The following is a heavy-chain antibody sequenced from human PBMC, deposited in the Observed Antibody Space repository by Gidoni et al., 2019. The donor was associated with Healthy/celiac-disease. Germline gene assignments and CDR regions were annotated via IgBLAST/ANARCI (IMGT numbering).Heavy chain of an antibody. Sequence: EVQLVESGGGLVQPGGSLRLSCAASGFTVTRNYMSWVRQAPGKGLEWVSVIYSGDSTHYADSVKARFTISRDNSKNTLYLQMNSLRAEDTAVYYCARTAWGSYRFNWGQGTLVTVSS. D-gene: IGHD3-16*02. CDR3: ARTAWGSYRFN. V-gene: IGHV3-66*01. CDR1: GFTVTRNY. CDR2: IYSGDST. J-gene: IGHJ4*02.